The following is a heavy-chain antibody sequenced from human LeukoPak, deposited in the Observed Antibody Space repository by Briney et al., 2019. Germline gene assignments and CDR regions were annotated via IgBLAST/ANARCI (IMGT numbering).Heavy chain of an antibody. D-gene: IGHD1-26*01. CDR1: GFTFITYA. Sequence: PGGSLRLSCAASGFTFITYAMSWVRQAPGKGLEWVSAVSGSGDSTYYADSVKGRFTISRDNSKNTLYLQMNSLRAEDTAVYYCAKAEWELHSGNDAFDIWGQGTVVTASS. CDR3: AKAEWELHSGNDAFDI. CDR2: VSGSGDST. J-gene: IGHJ3*02. V-gene: IGHV3-23*01.